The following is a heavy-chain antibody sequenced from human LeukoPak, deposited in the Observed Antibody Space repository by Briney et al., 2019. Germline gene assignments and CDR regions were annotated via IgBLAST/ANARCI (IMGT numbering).Heavy chain of an antibody. CDR1: GDSISSYY. D-gene: IGHD6-19*01. Sequence: SETLSLTCTVSGDSISSYYWSWIRQPPGKGLEWIGFIYYSGTTNYNPSLKSRVTISVDTSRTQLSLKLSSVTAADTAVYYCARSIHFSGWYYDYWGQGTLVTVSS. CDR3: ARSIHFSGWYYDY. V-gene: IGHV4-59*01. CDR2: IYYSGTT. J-gene: IGHJ4*02.